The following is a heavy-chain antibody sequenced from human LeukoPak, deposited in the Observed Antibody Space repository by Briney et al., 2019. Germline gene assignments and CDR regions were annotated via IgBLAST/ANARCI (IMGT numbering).Heavy chain of an antibody. V-gene: IGHV3-21*01. J-gene: IGHJ4*02. Sequence: GGSLRLSCAVSGFTFSSYSMNWVRQAPGKGLEWVSSISSSSSYIYYADSVKGRFTISRDNAKNSLYLQMNSLRAEDTAVYYCAREKEVGANDYWGQGTLVTVSS. CDR3: AREKEVGANDY. CDR2: ISSSSSYI. CDR1: GFTFSSYS. D-gene: IGHD1-26*01.